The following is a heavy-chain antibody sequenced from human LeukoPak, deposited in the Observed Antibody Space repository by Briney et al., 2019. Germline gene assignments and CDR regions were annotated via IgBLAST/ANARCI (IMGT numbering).Heavy chain of an antibody. J-gene: IGHJ5*02. CDR1: EITFSSYA. CDR3: AKDLGTTGTTRSSWFDP. D-gene: IGHD1-1*01. Sequence: PGSSLRLSCAASEITFSSYAMSWVRKCPGKGLNWVSATSGSGGSTYYADSVKGRFTLSRDNSKNTLYLQMNSLRAEDTAVYYCAKDLGTTGTTRSSWFDPWGQGTLVTVSS. CDR2: TSGSGGST. V-gene: IGHV3-23*01.